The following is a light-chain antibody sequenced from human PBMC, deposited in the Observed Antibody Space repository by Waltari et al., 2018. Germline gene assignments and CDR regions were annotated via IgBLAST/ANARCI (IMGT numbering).Light chain of an antibody. Sequence: SYEVTQPPSVSVSPGQTASVTCFGNTLGDHSISWYQLKSGQSPVLVMYRDTERPSGIPERFSGSNSGNTATLTISGTQAMDEADYYCQTWDNGMVFGGGTRLAVL. CDR2: RDT. J-gene: IGLJ3*02. CDR3: QTWDNGMV. V-gene: IGLV3-1*01. CDR1: TLGDHS.